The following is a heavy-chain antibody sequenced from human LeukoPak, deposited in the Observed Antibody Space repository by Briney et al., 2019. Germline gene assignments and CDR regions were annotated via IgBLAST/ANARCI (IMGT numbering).Heavy chain of an antibody. J-gene: IGHJ5*02. CDR2: VSGYNGNT. CDR3: ARGDWFDP. D-gene: IGHD2-21*01. Sequence: GAPVKVSCKASGYTFTSYDINWVRQAPGQGLEWMGWVSGYNGNTNYAQKFEGRVAMTTDTSSSTAYMELRSLKSDDTAIYYCARGDWFDPWGQGTLVTVSS. CDR1: GYTFTSYD. V-gene: IGHV1-18*01.